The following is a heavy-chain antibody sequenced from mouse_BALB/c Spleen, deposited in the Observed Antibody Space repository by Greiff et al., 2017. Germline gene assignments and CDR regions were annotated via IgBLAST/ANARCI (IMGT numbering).Heavy chain of an antibody. D-gene: IGHD2-2*01. CDR1: GFTFSSYG. Sequence: DVMLVESGGDLVKPGGSLKLSCAASGFTFSSYGMSWVRQTPDKRLEWVATISSGGSYTYYPDSVKGRFTISRDNAKNTLYLQMSSLKSEDTAMYYCASYGYDDAMDYWGQGTSVTVSS. CDR3: ASYGYDDAMDY. CDR2: ISSGGSYT. J-gene: IGHJ4*01. V-gene: IGHV5-6*02.